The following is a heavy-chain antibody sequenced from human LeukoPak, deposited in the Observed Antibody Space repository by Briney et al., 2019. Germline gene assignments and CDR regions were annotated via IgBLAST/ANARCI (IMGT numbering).Heavy chain of an antibody. D-gene: IGHD2-2*01. CDR3: VNWHCPDTTCSPGVY. CDR2: ITTGGDTT. V-gene: IGHV3-23*01. J-gene: IGHJ4*02. Sequence: GGSLRLSCAVSGITFSRLPMTWVRQAPGKGLQWVSAITTGGDTTFYADSVKGRFTISRDNSKNTLYLQMNSLTAEDAAVYYCVNWHCPDTTCSPGVYWGQGTLVSVPS. CDR1: GITFSRLP.